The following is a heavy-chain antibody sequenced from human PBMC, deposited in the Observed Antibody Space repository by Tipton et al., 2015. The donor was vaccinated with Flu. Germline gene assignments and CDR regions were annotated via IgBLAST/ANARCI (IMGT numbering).Heavy chain of an antibody. V-gene: IGHV3-66*02. CDR2: IYSNGVT. J-gene: IGHJ5*02. Sequence: SLRLSCAASGFTVRSDFMYWVRQAPGKGLEWVSTIYSNGVTYYADSVKGRFTISTDDSKNTLYLQMNSLRAEDTALYYCATRGPWGQGTLVTVSS. CDR3: ATRGP. CDR1: GFTVRSDF.